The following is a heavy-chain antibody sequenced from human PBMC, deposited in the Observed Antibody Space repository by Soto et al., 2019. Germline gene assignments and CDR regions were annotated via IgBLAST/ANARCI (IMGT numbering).Heavy chain of an antibody. CDR3: ARDPYFVVVPAAMFRLDYYYYGMDF. Sequence: SQTLSLTCAISGDSVSSNSAAWNWIRQSPSRGLEWLGRTYYRSKWYNDYAVSVKSRITINPDTSKNQFSLQLNSVTPEDTAVYYCARDPYFVVVPAAMFRLDYYYYGMDFWGQGTTVTVSS. V-gene: IGHV6-1*01. J-gene: IGHJ6*02. D-gene: IGHD2-2*01. CDR2: TYYRSKWYN. CDR1: GDSVSSNSAA.